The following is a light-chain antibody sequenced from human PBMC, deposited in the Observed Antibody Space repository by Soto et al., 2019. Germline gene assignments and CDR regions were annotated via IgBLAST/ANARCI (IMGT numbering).Light chain of an antibody. Sequence: DIQMTQSPSTLSASVGDRVTITYRASQSTSTWLAWYQQRPGKTPKLLISEASKLESGVPSRFSGSGSGREFTLTISSLQPDDFATYYCQQFITYPYAFGQGTKVEIK. V-gene: IGKV1-5*03. CDR3: QQFITYPYA. CDR2: EAS. CDR1: QSTSTW. J-gene: IGKJ1*01.